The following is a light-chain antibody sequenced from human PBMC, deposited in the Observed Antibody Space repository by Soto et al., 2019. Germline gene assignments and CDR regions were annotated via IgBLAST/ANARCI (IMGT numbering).Light chain of an antibody. CDR1: RSNIGSNP. CDR2: TNN. V-gene: IGLV1-44*01. CDR3: AAWDVSLNGWV. Sequence: QSVLTQPPSASGTPGQRVTISCSGSRSNIGSNPVNWYQQFPGTAPKLLIYTNNQRPSGVPDRFSGSKSGTSASLAISGLQSEDATDYYCAAWDVSLNGWVFGGGTKLTVL. J-gene: IGLJ3*02.